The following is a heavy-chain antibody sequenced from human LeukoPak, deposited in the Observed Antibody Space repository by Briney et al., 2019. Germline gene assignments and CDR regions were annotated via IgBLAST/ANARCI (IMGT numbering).Heavy chain of an antibody. J-gene: IGHJ4*02. V-gene: IGHV4-39*01. CDR3: ARYVGASSGFHDY. D-gene: IGHD6-19*01. CDR2: IHYSGTS. Sequence: PSETLSLTCTVSGGSISSSSSYWGWIRQPPGKGLEGMGSIHYSGTSYYISSLKSRVTMSVDTSRNQFSLKLTSVTAADTAVYYCARYVGASSGFHDYWGQGALVTVSS. CDR1: GGSISSSSSY.